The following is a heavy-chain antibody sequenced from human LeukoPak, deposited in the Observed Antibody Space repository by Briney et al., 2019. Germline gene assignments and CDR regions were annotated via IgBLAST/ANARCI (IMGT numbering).Heavy chain of an antibody. V-gene: IGHV3-23*01. CDR2: TSGSGGST. D-gene: IGHD3-16*01. CDR3: VKVMTTFFLAPFDY. Sequence: GGSLRLSCAASGFTFSSYAMSWVRQARGKGLEWVSATSGSGGSTYYADSVKGRFTISRDNSKNTLYLQMNSLRAEDTAVYYCVKVMTTFFLAPFDYWGQGTLVTVSS. CDR1: GFTFSSYA. J-gene: IGHJ4*02.